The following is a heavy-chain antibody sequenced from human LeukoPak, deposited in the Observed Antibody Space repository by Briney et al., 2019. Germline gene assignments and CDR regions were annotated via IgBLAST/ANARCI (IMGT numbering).Heavy chain of an antibody. CDR1: GYSITSGYY. Sequence: PSETLSLTCAVSGYSITSGYYWAWIRQPPGKGLEWIGNIYHSGSTCYNASLKSRVTISVDTSKNQFSLKLSSVTAADTAVYYCARRYSNYFFDYWGQGTLVTVSS. J-gene: IGHJ4*02. CDR3: ARRYSNYFFDY. D-gene: IGHD4-11*01. V-gene: IGHV4-38-2*01. CDR2: IYHSGST.